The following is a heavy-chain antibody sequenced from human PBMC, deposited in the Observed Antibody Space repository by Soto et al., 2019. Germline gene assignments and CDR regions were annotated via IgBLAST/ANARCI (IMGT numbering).Heavy chain of an antibody. V-gene: IGHV3-53*01. J-gene: IGHJ3*01. CDR3: TQLGAFDV. CDR1: GFTVSNNY. D-gene: IGHD3-16*01. CDR2: MYSGGST. Sequence: EVQLVESGGALIQPGGSLILSCAASGFTVSNNYISWVRQAPGKGLEWVSLMYSGGSTHYANSVKGRFTISRDGSKNTVYFQMKSLRAEDTAVYYCTQLGAFDVWGQGTMVTVSS.